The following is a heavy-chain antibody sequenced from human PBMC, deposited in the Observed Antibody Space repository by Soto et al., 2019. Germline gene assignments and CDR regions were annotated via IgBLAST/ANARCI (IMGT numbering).Heavy chain of an antibody. CDR2: ISYSGTT. V-gene: IGHV4-39*07. J-gene: IGHJ6*02. CDR1: GTSITCGIYF. D-gene: IGHD2-2*01. CDR3: ARHPGHCSSTSCFGYYSMDV. Sequence: FLSCSVSGTSITCGIYFWGWIRQQAGKGLDWMGSISYSGTTYSNPSLKSRVTISVDTSKNQFSLKLSSVTAADTAVYYCARHPGHCSSTSCFGYYSMDVWGQGTTVTVSS.